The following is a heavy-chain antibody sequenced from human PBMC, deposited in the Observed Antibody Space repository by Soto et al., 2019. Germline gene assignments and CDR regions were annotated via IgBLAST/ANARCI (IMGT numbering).Heavy chain of an antibody. V-gene: IGHV4-34*01. D-gene: IGHD4-17*01. CDR3: ARGDGTTVVRFDY. CDR2: INHSGST. CDR1: GGSFSGYY. Sequence: PSETLSLTCAVYGGSFSGYYWSWIRQPPGKGLEWIGEINHSGSTNYNPSLKSRVTISVDTSKNQFSLKLSSVTAADTAVYYCARGDGTTVVRFDYWGQGTLVTVSS. J-gene: IGHJ4*02.